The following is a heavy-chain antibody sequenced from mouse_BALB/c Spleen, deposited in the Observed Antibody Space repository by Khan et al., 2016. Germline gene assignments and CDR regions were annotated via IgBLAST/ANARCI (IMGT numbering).Heavy chain of an antibody. CDR2: IYPGDGDT. CDR3: ARGYGYGAMDY. J-gene: IGHJ4*01. V-gene: IGHV1-82*01. Sequence: QVQLQQSGPELVKPGASVKISCKASGYAFSSSWMNWVKQRPGQGLEWIGRIYPGDGDTNYNGKFKGKATLTADKSSSTAYMQLSSLTSVDSAVYCCARGYGYGAMDYWGQGTSVTVSS. D-gene: IGHD1-2*01. CDR1: GYAFSSSW.